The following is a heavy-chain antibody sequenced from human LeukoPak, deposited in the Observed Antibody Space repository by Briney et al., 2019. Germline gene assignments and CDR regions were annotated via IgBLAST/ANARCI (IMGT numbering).Heavy chain of an antibody. CDR1: GFTFSGYA. CDR2: IEASGGAT. J-gene: IGHJ4*02. Sequence: GGSLRLSCAASGFTFSGYAMYWVRQAPGKGLEWVSSIEASGGATYYADSVKGRFTISGDTSRTTLCLQMNGLRAEDTAVYYCAKECDYSPGHKFDLWGQGTLVTVSS. CDR3: AKECDYSPGHKFDL. V-gene: IGHV3-23*01. D-gene: IGHD3-10*01.